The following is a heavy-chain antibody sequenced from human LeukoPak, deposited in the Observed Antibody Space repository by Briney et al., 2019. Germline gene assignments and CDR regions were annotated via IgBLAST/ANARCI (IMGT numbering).Heavy chain of an antibody. CDR2: VSNSGNT. V-gene: IGHV4-59*08. CDR1: GGSIRNYY. Sequence: SETLSLTCSVSGGSIRNYYWTWIRQPPGKGLEWIGHVSNSGNTKYNPSLKSRVTISIDTSKKHFSLNLSSVSAADTAVYYCASRAFYDSSGLDFGGQGILVTVSS. CDR3: ASRAFYDSSGLDF. J-gene: IGHJ4*02. D-gene: IGHD3-22*01.